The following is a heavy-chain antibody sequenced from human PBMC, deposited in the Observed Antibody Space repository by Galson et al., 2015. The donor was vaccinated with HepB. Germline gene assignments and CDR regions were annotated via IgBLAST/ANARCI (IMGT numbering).Heavy chain of an antibody. CDR3: ARDPRGDYSNYLNWFDP. D-gene: IGHD4-11*01. CDR2: ISSSSSYI. V-gene: IGHV3-21*01. J-gene: IGHJ5*02. CDR1: GFTFCSYS. Sequence: SLRPPCAASGFTFCSYSMNWLRQAPGKGLEWVSSISSSSSYIYYADSVKGRFTISRDNAKNSLYLQMNSLRAEDTAVYYCARDPRGDYSNYLNWFDPWGQGTLVTVSS.